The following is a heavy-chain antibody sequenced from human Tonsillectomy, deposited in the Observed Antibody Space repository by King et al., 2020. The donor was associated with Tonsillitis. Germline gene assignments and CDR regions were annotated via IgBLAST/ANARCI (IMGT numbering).Heavy chain of an antibody. CDR1: GFTFSSYA. J-gene: IGHJ2*01. V-gene: IGHV3-23*04. Sequence: VQLVESGGGLVQPGGSLRLSCAASGFTFSSYAMSWVRQAPGKGLEWVSVISGSGGSTYYADSVKGRFTISRDNSKNTLYLQMNSLRAEDTAVYYCAAVSSNYWYFDLWGRGTLGTVSS. CDR2: ISGSGGST. D-gene: IGHD6-19*01. CDR3: AAVSSNYWYFDL.